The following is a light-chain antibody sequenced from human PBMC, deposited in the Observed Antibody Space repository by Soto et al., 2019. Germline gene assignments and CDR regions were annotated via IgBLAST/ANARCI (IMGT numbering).Light chain of an antibody. CDR3: QQSYSTPPT. CDR2: AAS. J-gene: IGKJ4*01. V-gene: IGKV1-39*01. CDR1: QGISSY. Sequence: DIQLTQSPSFLSASVGDRVTITCRASQGISSYLAWYQQKPGKAPKLLIYAASSLQSGVPSRFSGSGSGTDFTLTISSLQPEDFATYYCQQSYSTPPTFGGGTKVDIK.